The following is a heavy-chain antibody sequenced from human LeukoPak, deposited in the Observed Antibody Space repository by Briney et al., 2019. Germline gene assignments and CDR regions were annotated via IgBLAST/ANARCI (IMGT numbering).Heavy chain of an antibody. Sequence: SETLSLTCTVSGGSVSSGYYYWSWLRPPPRKGLEWTGYLYYGGSTYYNPALESRVTTAVDASKNRSSLMLSSGIAADTAVYYCARVVWVGELAYYVDDWGQAILVTAS. D-gene: IGHD3-10*01. CDR2: LYYGGST. V-gene: IGHV4-30-4*08. J-gene: IGHJ4*02. CDR3: ARVVWVGELAYYVDD. CDR1: GGSVSSGYYY.